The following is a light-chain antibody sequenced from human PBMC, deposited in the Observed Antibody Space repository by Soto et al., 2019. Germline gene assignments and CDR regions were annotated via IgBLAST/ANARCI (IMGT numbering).Light chain of an antibody. V-gene: IGKV1-5*03. CDR1: QNINTW. J-gene: IGKJ4*01. CDR3: QQLNSYPLT. CDR2: KAS. Sequence: DVQMTQSPSTLSASIGDTVTITCRASQNINTWLAWYQHKPGKAPNLLIYKASTLESGVPSRFSGSGSGTEFSLTISSLQPDDVATYYCQQLNSYPLTFGGGTKVEIK.